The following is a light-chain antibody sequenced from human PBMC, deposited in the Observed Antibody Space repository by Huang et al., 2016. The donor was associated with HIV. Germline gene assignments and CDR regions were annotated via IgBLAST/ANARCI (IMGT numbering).Light chain of an antibody. CDR1: QTILHDSDSRNY. CDR3: QQYYSSPFT. Sequence: DIVMTQSPDSLAVSLGERATINCKSSQTILHDSDSRNYLAWYQQKPGQPPKRLIHWASIRRSGVPDQFIGSGSGTDFTLTISSLQAEDVAVYYCQQYYSSPFTFGPGTNVDI. J-gene: IGKJ3*01. CDR2: WAS. V-gene: IGKV4-1*01.